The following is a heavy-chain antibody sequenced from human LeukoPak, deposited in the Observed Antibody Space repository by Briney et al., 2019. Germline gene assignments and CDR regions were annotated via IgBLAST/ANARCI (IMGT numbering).Heavy chain of an antibody. D-gene: IGHD6-13*01. CDR2: INPRGGST. V-gene: IGHV1-46*01. CDR1: GYTFTSHF. Sequence: GASVKVSCKASGYTFTSHFMHWVRQAPGQGLEWMGIINPRGGSTSYTQKFQGRVTMTRDTSTSTVYMELSSLRSEDTAVYYCARAFPRSWYIGYYYYYYMDVWGKGTTVTVSS. J-gene: IGHJ6*03. CDR3: ARAFPRSWYIGYYYYYYMDV.